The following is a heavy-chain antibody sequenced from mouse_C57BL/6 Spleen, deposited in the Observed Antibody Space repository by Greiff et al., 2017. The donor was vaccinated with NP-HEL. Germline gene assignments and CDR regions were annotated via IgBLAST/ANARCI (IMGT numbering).Heavy chain of an antibody. V-gene: IGHV1-52*01. CDR3: ARWDYGSLFDY. CDR1: GYTFTSYW. D-gene: IGHD1-2*01. J-gene: IGHJ2*01. CDR2: IDPSDSET. Sequence: QVQLQQPGAELVRPGSSVKLSCKASGYTFTSYWMHWVKQRPIQGLEWIGNIDPSDSETHYNQKFKDKATLTVDKSSSTAYMQLSSLTSEDSAVYYCARWDYGSLFDYWGQGTTLTVSS.